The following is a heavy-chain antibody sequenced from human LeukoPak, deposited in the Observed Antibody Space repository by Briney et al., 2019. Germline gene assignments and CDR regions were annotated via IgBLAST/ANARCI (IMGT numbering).Heavy chain of an antibody. Sequence: GESLKISCQGSGYSFSTYWIGWVRQMPGKGLEWMGFIYPGDSDTRYSPAFQGQVTISADKYISSAYLQWSSLKPSDTAVYYCAKVVELATLTGDSYTYSYHMDVWGKGTAVTVS. V-gene: IGHV5-51*01. D-gene: IGHD5-24*01. CDR2: IYPGDSDT. J-gene: IGHJ6*03. CDR3: AKVVELATLTGDSYTYSYHMDV. CDR1: GYSFSTYW.